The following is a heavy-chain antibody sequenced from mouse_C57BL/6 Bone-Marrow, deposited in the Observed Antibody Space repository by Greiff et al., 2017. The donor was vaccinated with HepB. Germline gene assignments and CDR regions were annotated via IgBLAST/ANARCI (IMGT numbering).Heavy chain of an antibody. CDR1: GFSLSTFGMG. V-gene: IGHV8-8*01. CDR3: ARIPHYYGSSYWYFDV. J-gene: IGHJ1*03. D-gene: IGHD1-1*01. CDR2: IWWDDDK. Sequence: QVTLKVSGPGILQPSQTLSLTCSFSGFSLSTFGMGVGWIRQPSGKGLEWLAHIWWDDDKYYNPALKSRLTISKDTSKNQVFLKIANVDTADTATYYCARIPHYYGSSYWYFDVWGTGTTVTVSS.